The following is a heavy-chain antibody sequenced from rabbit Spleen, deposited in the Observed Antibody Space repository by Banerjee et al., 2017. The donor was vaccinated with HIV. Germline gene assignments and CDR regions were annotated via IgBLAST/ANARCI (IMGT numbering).Heavy chain of an antibody. CDR3: ARGTSSSGYYSGSLNL. J-gene: IGHJ4*01. Sequence: EQLEESGGGLVQPEGSLTLTCTASRFSFSSSYWICWVRQAPGKGLEWIACIYAGSSNSTYYATWAKGRFTISKTSSTTVTLQMTSLTAADTATYFCARGTSSSGYYSGSLNLWGQGTLVTVS. CDR1: RFSFSSSYW. V-gene: IGHV1S45*01. CDR2: IYAGSSNST. D-gene: IGHD1-1*01.